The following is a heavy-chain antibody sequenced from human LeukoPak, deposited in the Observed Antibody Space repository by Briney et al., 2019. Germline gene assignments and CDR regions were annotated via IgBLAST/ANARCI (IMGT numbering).Heavy chain of an antibody. D-gene: IGHD6-19*01. CDR3: ARDSDWQIDY. J-gene: IGHJ4*02. CDR1: GYTFSSHG. Sequence: ASVKVSCKASGYTFSSHGLNWVRQAPGQGLEWMGWISVYSGSTNYAQKFQGRVTVTPDTSTNTVYMELGSLTSDDTAVYYCARDSDWQIDYWGQGTLVTVSS. CDR2: ISVYSGST. V-gene: IGHV1-18*01.